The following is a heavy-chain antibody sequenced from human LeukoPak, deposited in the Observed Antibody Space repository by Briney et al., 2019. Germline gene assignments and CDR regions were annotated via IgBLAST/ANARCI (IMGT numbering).Heavy chain of an antibody. CDR2: IYYSGKT. Sequence: PSETLSLTCAVYGGSFSDYYWGWIRQPPEKGLEWIGSIYYSGKTYYNPSLKSRVTISVDTSKSQFSLKLSSMTAADTAVYYCARLKEFQKIFDYWGQGTLVTVSS. D-gene: IGHD2-21*01. CDR3: ARLKEFQKIFDY. V-gene: IGHV4-39*01. J-gene: IGHJ4*02. CDR1: GGSFSDYY.